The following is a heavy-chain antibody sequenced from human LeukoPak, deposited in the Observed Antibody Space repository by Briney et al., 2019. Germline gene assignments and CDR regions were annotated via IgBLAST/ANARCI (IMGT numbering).Heavy chain of an antibody. CDR1: GVSINDYY. V-gene: IGHV4-59*01. CDR2: IYYSGST. CDR3: ARDRGHYYDSSGYKY. D-gene: IGHD3-22*01. J-gene: IGHJ4*02. Sequence: SETLSLTCTVSGVSINDYYWTWIRQPPGKGLEWIGYIYYSGSTNYNPSLKSRVTISVDTSKNQFSLKLSSVTAADTAVYYCARDRGHYYDSSGYKYWGQGTLVTVSS.